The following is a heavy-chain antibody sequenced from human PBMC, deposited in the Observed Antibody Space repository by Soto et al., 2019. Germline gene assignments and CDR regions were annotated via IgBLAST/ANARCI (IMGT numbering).Heavy chain of an antibody. Sequence: QVQLQESGPGLVKPSETLSLTCTVSGGSIGSYYWNWLRQPPGKGLEWIGYIYYSGSTNYNPSLKSRVTISVDTSKNQFSLKLSSVTAADTAVYYCARDGGFYYGMDVWGQGTTVTVSS. J-gene: IGHJ6*02. CDR3: ARDGGFYYGMDV. CDR1: GGSIGSYY. D-gene: IGHD3-3*01. V-gene: IGHV4-59*01. CDR2: IYYSGST.